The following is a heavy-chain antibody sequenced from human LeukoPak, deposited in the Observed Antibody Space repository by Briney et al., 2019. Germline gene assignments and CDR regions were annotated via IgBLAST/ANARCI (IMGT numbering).Heavy chain of an antibody. V-gene: IGHV1-3*01. CDR3: AREEREIFAIPLPYGMDV. D-gene: IGHD3-3*01. CDR1: GYTFTIYA. J-gene: IGHJ6*02. CDR2: INAGNGNT. Sequence: ASVKVSFKASGYTFTIYAMHWVRQAPGQRLEWMGWINAGNGNTKYSQKFQGRVTITRDTSASTAYMELSNLGSEDTAVYYCAREEREIFAIPLPYGMDVWGQGTTVTVSS.